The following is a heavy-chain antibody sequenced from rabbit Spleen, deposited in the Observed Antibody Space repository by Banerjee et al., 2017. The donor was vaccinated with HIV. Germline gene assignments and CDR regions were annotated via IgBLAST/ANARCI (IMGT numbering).Heavy chain of an antibody. V-gene: IGHV1S40*01. Sequence: QSLEESGGDLVKPGASLTLTCKVSGLDFSTSYWIYWVRQAPGKGLEWIASIYTGSGNTYYATWAKGRFTISETSSTTVTLQMTSLTVADTATYFCARGSAAMTMVITGFYFNLWGPGTLVTVS. J-gene: IGHJ4*01. CDR1: GLDFSTSYW. CDR3: ARGSAAMTMVITGFYFNL. D-gene: IGHD2-1*01. CDR2: IYTGSGNT.